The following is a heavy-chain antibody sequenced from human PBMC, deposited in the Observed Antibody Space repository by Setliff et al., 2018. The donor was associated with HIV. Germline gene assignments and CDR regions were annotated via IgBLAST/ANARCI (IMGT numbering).Heavy chain of an antibody. V-gene: IGHV5-51*01. CDR2: IYPGDSST. J-gene: IGHJ4*02. CDR1: GFTFPDHW. D-gene: IGHD5-12*01. CDR3: ARHRVGYSSYAIPILDY. Sequence: PGESLKISCQTSGFTFPDHWIAWVRQLPGKGLEWMGIIYPGDSSTKYSPSFQGQVTISVDKSINTAYLSWSTLKTSDTAMYYCARHRVGYSSYAIPILDYWGQGVLVTVSS.